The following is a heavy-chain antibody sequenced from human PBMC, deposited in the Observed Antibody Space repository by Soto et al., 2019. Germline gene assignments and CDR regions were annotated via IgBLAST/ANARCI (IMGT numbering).Heavy chain of an antibody. V-gene: IGHV3-30*18. D-gene: IGHD2-15*01. J-gene: IGHJ3*02. CDR2: ISYDGSNK. CDR3: AKVRAVLVVAATAFDI. Sequence: QVQLVESGGGVVQPGRSLRLSCAASGFTFSSYGMHWVRQAPGKGLEWVAVISYDGSNKYYADSVKGRFTISRDNSKNTLYLQMNSLRAEDTAVYYCAKVRAVLVVAATAFDIWGQGTMVTVSS. CDR1: GFTFSSYG.